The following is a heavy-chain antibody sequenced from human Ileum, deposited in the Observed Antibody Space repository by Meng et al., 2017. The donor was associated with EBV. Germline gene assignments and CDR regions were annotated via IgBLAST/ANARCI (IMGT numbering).Heavy chain of an antibody. J-gene: IGHJ1*01. CDR3: TTWGGN. V-gene: IGHV3-15*01. Sequence: EGQLVGVGGGLVGPGGSLRRSCAASGFTFSKVWMNWVRQTPGKGLEWVGRIRSKSAGGTTDYAAPVKGRFTISRDDSEDTLYLQMNSLKTEDTAVYYCTTWGGNWGQGTLVTVSS. CDR2: IRSKSAGGTT. CDR1: GFTFSKVW. D-gene: IGHD3-16*01.